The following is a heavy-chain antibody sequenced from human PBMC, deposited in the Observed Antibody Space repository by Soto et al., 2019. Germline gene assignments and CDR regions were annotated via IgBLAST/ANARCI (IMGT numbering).Heavy chain of an antibody. CDR3: ARGAARPLLSWFDP. Sequence: QVQLVQSGAEVRKPGSSVKVSCKASGGTFSRHGISWVRQAPGQGLEWMGGIIPIFGTANHAQKFQGRVTITADKSTSTAYMELSSLRSEDTAVYYCARGAARPLLSWFDPWGQGTLVTVSS. D-gene: IGHD6-6*01. V-gene: IGHV1-69*06. CDR2: IIPIFGTA. J-gene: IGHJ5*02. CDR1: GGTFSRHG.